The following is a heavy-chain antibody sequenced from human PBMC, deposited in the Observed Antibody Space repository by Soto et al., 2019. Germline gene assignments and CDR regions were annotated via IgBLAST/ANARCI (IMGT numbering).Heavy chain of an antibody. V-gene: IGHV6-1*01. CDR1: GDSVSNNGAT. D-gene: IGHD1-26*01. CDR3: ARDPPDFNSGFDS. Sequence: SQTLSLTCAICGDSVSNNGATWSWIRQSPSRGLEWLGRAYYRSRWQYDYATSVRSRITIIPDTSKNQFSLQLTSVPPEDTAVYYCARDPPDFNSGFDSWGQGSLVTVSS. CDR2: AYYRSRWQY. J-gene: IGHJ4*02.